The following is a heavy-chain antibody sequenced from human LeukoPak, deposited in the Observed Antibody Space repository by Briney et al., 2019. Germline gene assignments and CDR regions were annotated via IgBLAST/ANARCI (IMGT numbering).Heavy chain of an antibody. D-gene: IGHD2-8*02. V-gene: IGHV3-48*01. Sequence: GGSLRLFCVASGFTFSSYSLNWVRQAPGKGLEWVSYIGVSSSLVRYADSVKGRFTISRDSAKNSLYLQMDSLRAEDTAMYYCARDHWSPPSYWGQGTLVTVSS. CDR3: ARDHWSPPSY. CDR1: GFTFSSYS. J-gene: IGHJ4*02. CDR2: IGVSSSLV.